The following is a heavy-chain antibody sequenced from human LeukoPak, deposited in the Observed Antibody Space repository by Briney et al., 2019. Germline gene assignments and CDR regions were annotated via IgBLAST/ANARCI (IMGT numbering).Heavy chain of an antibody. CDR3: TGYCSGGTCDY. CDR2: IKSKTDGGTT. V-gene: IGHV3-15*01. J-gene: IGHJ4*02. CDR1: GFTSRDYA. Sequence: GGSLRLSCTGFGFTSRDYAVSWVRQAPGKGLEWVGRIKSKTDGGTTDYAAPVKGRFTISRDDSKNTLYLQMNSLKPEDTAVYYCTGYCSGGTCDYWGQGTLVTVSS. D-gene: IGHD2-15*01.